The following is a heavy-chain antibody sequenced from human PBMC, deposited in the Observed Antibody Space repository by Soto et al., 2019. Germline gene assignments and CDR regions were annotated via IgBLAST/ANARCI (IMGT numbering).Heavy chain of an antibody. Sequence: KPSETLSLTCTVSGGSISSGGYYWSWIRQHPGKGLEWIGYIYYSGSTYYNPSLKSRVTISVDTSKNQFSLKLSSVTAADTAVYYCARDGVVPARRFDPWGQGTLVTVSS. D-gene: IGHD2-2*01. CDR1: GGSISSGGYY. CDR2: IYYSGST. J-gene: IGHJ5*02. V-gene: IGHV4-31*03. CDR3: ARDGVVPARRFDP.